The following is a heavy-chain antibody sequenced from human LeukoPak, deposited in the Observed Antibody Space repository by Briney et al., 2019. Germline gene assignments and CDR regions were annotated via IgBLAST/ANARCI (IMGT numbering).Heavy chain of an antibody. CDR3: ARRSYSSSSSSFDY. D-gene: IGHD6-6*01. V-gene: IGHV5-51*01. J-gene: IGHJ4*02. Sequence: GGSLKISCKGSGYGFTSYWIGWVRQVPGKGLEWMGIIYPGDSDTRYSPSFQGQVTISADKSISTAYLQWSSLKASDTAMYYCARRSYSSSSSSFDYWGQGTLVTVSS. CDR2: IYPGDSDT. CDR1: GYGFTSYW.